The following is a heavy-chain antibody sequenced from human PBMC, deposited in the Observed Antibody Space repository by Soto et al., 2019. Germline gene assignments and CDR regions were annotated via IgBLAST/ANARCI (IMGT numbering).Heavy chain of an antibody. CDR1: GFIFSNTW. V-gene: IGHV3-15*01. CDR3: ARDRRYCSGGSCPRPNAFDI. D-gene: IGHD2-15*01. Sequence: EVQLVESGGGLVKPGGSLRLSCAASGFIFSNTWMSWVRQAPGKGLEWVGRIKSKTDGGTADYAAPVKGRLTISRDESKKTLYLQMNSLRAEDTAVYYCARDRRYCSGGSCPRPNAFDIWGQGTMVTVSS. J-gene: IGHJ3*02. CDR2: IKSKTDGGTA.